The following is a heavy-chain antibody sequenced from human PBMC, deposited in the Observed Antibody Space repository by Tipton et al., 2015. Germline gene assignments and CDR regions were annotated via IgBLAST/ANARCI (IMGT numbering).Heavy chain of an antibody. CDR3: ARASIIQGYYHDSSRYYLFNS. CDR2: IYYSGST. Sequence: GSLRLSCAVYGGSFSGYYWSWIRQSPGEGLEWIGYIYYSGSTNYNPSLRSRVAMSMDTSKNQFSLKLSSVIAADTAVYYCARASIIQGYYHDSSRYYLFNSWGQGTLVTVSS. J-gene: IGHJ1*01. V-gene: IGHV4-59*01. CDR1: GGSFSGYY. D-gene: IGHD3-22*01.